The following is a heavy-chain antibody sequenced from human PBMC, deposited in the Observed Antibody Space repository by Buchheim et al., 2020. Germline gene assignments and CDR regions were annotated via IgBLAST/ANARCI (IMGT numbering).Heavy chain of an antibody. CDR1: GDIFSTYD. Sequence: QVQLVQSGAEVKKPGSSVKVSCMTSGDIFSTYDGVSWVRQAPGQGLEWMGGIIPSFGSPSYAQKFHGRVTITADESTSTAYMELSSLRSEDTAVYYCARGTRALDITMVQGVIYYYYGMDVWGQGTT. CDR3: ARGTRALDITMVQGVIYYYYGMDV. V-gene: IGHV1-69*01. J-gene: IGHJ6*02. D-gene: IGHD3-10*01. CDR2: IIPSFGSP.